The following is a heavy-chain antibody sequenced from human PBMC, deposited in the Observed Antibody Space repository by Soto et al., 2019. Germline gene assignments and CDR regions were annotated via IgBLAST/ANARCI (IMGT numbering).Heavy chain of an antibody. CDR2: ISAYNGNT. J-gene: IGHJ5*02. CDR1: GYTFTSYG. Sequence: ASVKVSCKASGYTFTSYGISWVRQAPGQGLEWMGWISAYNGNTNYAQKLQGRVTMTTDTSTSTAYMELRSLRSDDMAVYYCARDFYKHWGRYCSGGSCYSGWFDPWGQGTLVTVSS. CDR3: ARDFYKHWGRYCSGGSCYSGWFDP. D-gene: IGHD2-15*01. V-gene: IGHV1-18*03.